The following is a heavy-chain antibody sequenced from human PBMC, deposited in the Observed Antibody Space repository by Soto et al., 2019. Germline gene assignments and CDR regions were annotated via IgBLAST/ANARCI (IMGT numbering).Heavy chain of an antibody. D-gene: IGHD6-6*01. CDR1: GFTFSSYA. J-gene: IGHJ4*02. CDR3: ATGRYSSSSSFDY. CDR2: ISYDGSNK. Sequence: GGSLRLSCAASGFTFSSYAMHWVRQAPGKGLEWVAVISYDGSNKYYADSVKGRFTISRDNSKNTLYLQMNSLRAEDTAVYYCATGRYSSSSSFDYWGQGTLVTVSS. V-gene: IGHV3-30-3*01.